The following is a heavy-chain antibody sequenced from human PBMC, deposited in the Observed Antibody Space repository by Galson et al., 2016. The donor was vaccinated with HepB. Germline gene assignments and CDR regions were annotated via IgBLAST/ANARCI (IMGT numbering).Heavy chain of an antibody. CDR2: VNPNGGIT. CDR1: GYTFTTYH. J-gene: IGHJ4*02. CDR3: ARDPTPIGTTNKSFFFDY. V-gene: IGHV1-46*01. D-gene: IGHD1-1*01. Sequence: SVKVSCKASGYTFTTYHMHWVRRAPGQGLEWMGIVNPNGGITSYAQKFQGRVTVTRDTSTSTFYMELSSLRSEDTAVYYCARDPTPIGTTNKSFFFDYWGQGTLVTVSS.